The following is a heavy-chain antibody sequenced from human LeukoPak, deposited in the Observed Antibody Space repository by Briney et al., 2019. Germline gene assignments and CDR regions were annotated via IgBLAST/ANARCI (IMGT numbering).Heavy chain of an antibody. CDR3: ARPKTETGYDAFDI. CDR2: IYLADSDA. CDR1: GYSYNSYW. D-gene: IGHD2-15*01. V-gene: IGHV5-51*01. Sequence: GESLKISCKGSGYSYNSYWIGWVRQMPGKGLEWMGIIYLADSDARYSPSSQVQVSFSADRSINTAYLQWSSLRASDTAMYYCARPKTETGYDAFDIWGQGTMVTVSS. J-gene: IGHJ3*02.